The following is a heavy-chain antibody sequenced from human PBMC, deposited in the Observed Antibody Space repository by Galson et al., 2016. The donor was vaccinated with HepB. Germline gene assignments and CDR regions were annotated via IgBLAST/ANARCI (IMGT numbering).Heavy chain of an antibody. CDR3: AHRVVGSSNPWNAGYFDS. Sequence: PALVKPTQTLTLTCTFSGFSLSTSGVGVGWIRQPPGKALEWLALIYWDDDKRYSPSLKNRLTVTKDTSKNQVVLTMTNMDPVETGTYYCAHRVVGSSNPWNAGYFDSWGQGSLVSVSS. CDR1: GFSLSTSGVG. J-gene: IGHJ4*02. D-gene: IGHD1-1*01. V-gene: IGHV2-5*02. CDR2: IYWDDDK.